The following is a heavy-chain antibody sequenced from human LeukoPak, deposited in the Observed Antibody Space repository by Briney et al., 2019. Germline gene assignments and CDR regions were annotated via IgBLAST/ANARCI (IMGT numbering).Heavy chain of an antibody. CDR3: AKNRAFLLGGGTGGEGGIDY. V-gene: IGHV3-9*01. J-gene: IGHJ4*02. CDR1: GFTFDDYA. Sequence: GRSLRLSCAASGFTFDDYAMHWVRQAPGKGLEWVSGINFNSRDKGYADSVKGRFTISRENAKNSLYLQMDSLRAEDTAFYYCAKNRAFLLGGGTGGEGGIDYWGQGTLVTVSS. CDR2: INFNSRDK. D-gene: IGHD3-9*01.